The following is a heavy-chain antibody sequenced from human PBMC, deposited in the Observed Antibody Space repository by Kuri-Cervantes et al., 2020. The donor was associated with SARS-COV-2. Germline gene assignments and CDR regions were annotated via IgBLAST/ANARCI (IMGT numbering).Heavy chain of an antibody. CDR1: GGTFSSYA. J-gene: IGHJ4*02. CDR3: ARDQSSSWYPNFAEYY. V-gene: IGHV1-69*05. Sequence: SVKVSCKASGGTFSSYAISWVRQAPGQGLEWMGGIIPIFGTANYAQKFQGRVTITTDVSTSTAYMELSSLRSDDTAVYYCARDQSSSWYPNFAEYYWGQGTLVTVSS. CDR2: IIPIFGTA. D-gene: IGHD6-13*01.